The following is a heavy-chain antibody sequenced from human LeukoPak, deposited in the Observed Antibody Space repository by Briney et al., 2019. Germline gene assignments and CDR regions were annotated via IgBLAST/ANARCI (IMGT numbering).Heavy chain of an antibody. CDR2: ISDSGGKT. J-gene: IGHJ4*02. D-gene: IGHD3-10*01. CDR3: AARAGGFRHFDY. Sequence: GGSLRLSCADSGFTFSTYAMSWVRQAPGKGLEWVSGISDSGGKTDYVDSVKGRFTVSRDNSKNTVYLQMNSLRAEDTAVYYCAARAGGFRHFDYWGQGTLVTVSS. CDR1: GFTFSTYA. V-gene: IGHV3-23*01.